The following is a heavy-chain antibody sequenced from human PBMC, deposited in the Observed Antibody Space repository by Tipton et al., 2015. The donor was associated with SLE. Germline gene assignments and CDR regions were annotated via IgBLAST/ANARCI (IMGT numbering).Heavy chain of an antibody. V-gene: IGHV4-59*01. D-gene: IGHD4-17*01. CDR3: AGGRHYGDYNWYFDL. J-gene: IGHJ2*01. CDR2: IYYSGST. Sequence: LRLSCTVSGGSISSYYWSWIRQPPGKGLEWIGYIYYSGSTNYNPSLKSRVTISVDTSKNQFSLKLSSVTAADTAVYYCAGGRHYGDYNWYFDLWGRGPLVTVSS. CDR1: GGSISSYY.